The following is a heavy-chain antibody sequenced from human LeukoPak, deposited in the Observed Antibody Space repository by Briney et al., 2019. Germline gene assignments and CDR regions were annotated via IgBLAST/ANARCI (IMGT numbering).Heavy chain of an antibody. J-gene: IGHJ3*02. CDR2: IYSGANT. CDR3: ARDVPSYYYDSSGPGGAFDI. Sequence: GGSLRLSCAASGFTFSSYAMSWVRQAPGKGLEWVSVIYSGANTDYADSVKGRFTISRDNSKNTLYLQMNSLRAEDTAVYHCARDVPSYYYDSSGPGGAFDIWGQGTMVTVSS. V-gene: IGHV3-66*01. D-gene: IGHD3-22*01. CDR1: GFTFSSYA.